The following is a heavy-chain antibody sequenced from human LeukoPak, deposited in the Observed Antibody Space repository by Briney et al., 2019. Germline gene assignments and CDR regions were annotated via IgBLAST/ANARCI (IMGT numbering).Heavy chain of an antibody. D-gene: IGHD3-22*01. CDR2: ISSSSSYI. V-gene: IGHV3-21*01. Sequence: GGSLRLSCAASGFTFSSYSMNWVRQAPGKGLEWVSSISSSSSYIYYADSVKGRFTISRDNAKNSLYLQMNSLRAEDTAVYYCAREASGYYDSSGYYPFDYWGQGTLVTVSS. CDR3: AREASGYYDSSGYYPFDY. J-gene: IGHJ4*02. CDR1: GFTFSSYS.